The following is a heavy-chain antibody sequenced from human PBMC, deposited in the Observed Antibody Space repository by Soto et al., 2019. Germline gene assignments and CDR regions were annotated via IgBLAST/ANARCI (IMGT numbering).Heavy chain of an antibody. D-gene: IGHD1-1*01. CDR2: ISGSGSTI. J-gene: IGHJ6*03. CDR1: GFTFSEFY. Sequence: QVQLVESGGGLVKPGGSLRLSCAASGFTFSEFYMSWIRQAPGKGLEAVAYISGSGSTIHYADSVRGRFTISRDNAKNSLDLHMNSLRDGDTAVYYCARDHYGTTRTPRGYYYMDVWGKGTTVTVSS. CDR3: ARDHYGTTRTPRGYYYMDV. V-gene: IGHV3-11*01.